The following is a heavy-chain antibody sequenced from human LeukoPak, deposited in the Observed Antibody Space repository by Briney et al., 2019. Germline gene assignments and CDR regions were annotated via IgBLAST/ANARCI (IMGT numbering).Heavy chain of an antibody. CDR1: GFTFSSYS. V-gene: IGHV3-48*01. CDR3: ARVGARSGSYFPYFDY. CDR2: ISSSSSTI. D-gene: IGHD1-26*01. J-gene: IGHJ4*02. Sequence: GGSLRLSCAASGFTFSSYSMNWVRQAPGKGLEWVSYISSSSSTIYYADSVKGRFTISRDNAKNSLYLQMNSLRAEDTAVYYCARVGARSGSYFPYFDYWGQGTLVTVSS.